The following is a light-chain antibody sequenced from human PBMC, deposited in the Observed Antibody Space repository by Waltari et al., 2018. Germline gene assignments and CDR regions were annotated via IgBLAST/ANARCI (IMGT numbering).Light chain of an antibody. V-gene: IGKV3-11*01. CDR2: DAS. CDR1: QSVCFQ. J-gene: IGKJ4*01. Sequence: EIVLTQSPATLSLSPGARATLPCRASQSVCFQLAWYQPKSGQAPMLLICDASNRATGIPARFSGSGSGTDFTLTITSLEPEDFAVYYCQQRLSWPITFGGGTKVEIK. CDR3: QQRLSWPIT.